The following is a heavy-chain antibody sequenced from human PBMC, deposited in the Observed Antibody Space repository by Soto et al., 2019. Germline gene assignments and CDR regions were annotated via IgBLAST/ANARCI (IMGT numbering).Heavy chain of an antibody. CDR2: INSDGNST. CDR1: GFTFSPFW. D-gene: IGHD2-2*01. Sequence: EVQLVESGGGLVQPGGSLRLSCAASGFTFSPFWMHWVRQVPGKGPVWVSRINSDGNSTSYADSVKGRFTISRDNAKNTLYLHMNSLRAEDTAVYYCARGSTHFDYWGQGTLVTVSS. J-gene: IGHJ4*02. V-gene: IGHV3-74*01. CDR3: ARGSTHFDY.